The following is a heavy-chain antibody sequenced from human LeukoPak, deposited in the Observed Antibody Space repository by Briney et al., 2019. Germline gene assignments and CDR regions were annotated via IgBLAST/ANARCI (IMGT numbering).Heavy chain of an antibody. V-gene: IGHV4-30-2*05. CDR2: IYHSGST. CDR1: GGSISSGGYY. Sequence: PSETLSLTCTVSGGSISSGGYYWSWIRQPPGKGLEWIGYIYHSGSTYYNPSLKSRVTISLDTSKNQFSLKLSSVTAADTAVYYCARDLNPVSGSGIDYWGQGTLVTVSS. J-gene: IGHJ4*02. D-gene: IGHD3-10*01. CDR3: ARDLNPVSGSGIDY.